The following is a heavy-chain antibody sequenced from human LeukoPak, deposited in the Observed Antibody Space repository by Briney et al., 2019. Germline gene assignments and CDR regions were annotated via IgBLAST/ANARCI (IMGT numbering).Heavy chain of an antibody. D-gene: IGHD5-12*01. J-gene: IGHJ4*02. V-gene: IGHV1-46*01. CDR2: INPSGGST. CDR1: GYTFTSYY. Sequence: ASVKVSCKAPGYTFTSYYLHWVRQAPGQGLEWMGIINPSGGSTIYAQKFQGRVTMTRDTSTSTVYMELSSLRSEDTAVYYCARDCPERAYSGYDSYLDYWGQGTLVTVSS. CDR3: ARDCPERAYSGYDSYLDY.